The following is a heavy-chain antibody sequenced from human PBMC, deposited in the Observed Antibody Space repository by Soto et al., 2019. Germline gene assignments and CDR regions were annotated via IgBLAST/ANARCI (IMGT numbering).Heavy chain of an antibody. CDR1: GFTFSSYW. V-gene: IGHV3-74*01. J-gene: IGHJ4*02. CDR2: INSDGSST. D-gene: IGHD2-15*01. CDR3: VRTSLVVAAATRADY. Sequence: EVQLVESGGGLVQPGESLRLSCAASGFTFSSYWMHWVRQAPGKGLVWVSRINSDGSSTSYAGSVKGRLTISSDNAKNTLYLQMNSLSAEDTAVYYCVRTSLVVAAATRADYWGQGTLVTVSS.